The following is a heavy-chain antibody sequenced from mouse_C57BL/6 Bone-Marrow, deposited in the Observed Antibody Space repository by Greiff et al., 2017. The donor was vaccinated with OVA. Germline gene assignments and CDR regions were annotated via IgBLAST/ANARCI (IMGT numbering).Heavy chain of an antibody. D-gene: IGHD2-5*01. CDR1: GYSITSGYY. CDR3: ARNAYYSNYDYYAMDY. Sequence: ESGPGLVKPSQSLSLTCSVTGYSITSGYYWNWIRQFPGNKLEWMGYISYDGSNNYNPSLKNRSSITRDTSKNQFFLKLNSVTTEDTATYYCARNAYYSNYDYYAMDYWGQGTSVTVSS. V-gene: IGHV3-6*01. CDR2: ISYDGSN. J-gene: IGHJ4*01.